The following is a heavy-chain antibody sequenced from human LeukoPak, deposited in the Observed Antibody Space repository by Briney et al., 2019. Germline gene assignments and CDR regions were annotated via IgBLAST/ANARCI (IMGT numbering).Heavy chain of an antibody. V-gene: IGHV4-59*01. D-gene: IGHD4-17*01. Sequence: SETPSLICTVSGGSISTYYWSWIRQPPGKGPEWIGYVYYGGITHYNPSLKSRVTITLDTSKNQFSLKLTSVTAADTAVYYCARAGGDRFDYWGQGTLVTVSS. J-gene: IGHJ4*02. CDR1: GGSISTYY. CDR2: VYYGGIT. CDR3: ARAGGDRFDY.